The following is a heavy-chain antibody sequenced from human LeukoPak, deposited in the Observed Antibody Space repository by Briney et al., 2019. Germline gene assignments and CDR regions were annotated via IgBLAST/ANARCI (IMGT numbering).Heavy chain of an antibody. V-gene: IGHV3-21*01. J-gene: IGHJ4*02. Sequence: GGSLRPSCAASGFTFTDYTINWVRQAPGKGLEWLSCISSSKTFIHYADSVRGRFTSSRDNAKNSVYLQMNSLRAEDTAVYYCVRDRHWLAFDYWGQGTLVTVSS. CDR1: GFTFTDYT. CDR3: VRDRHWLAFDY. D-gene: IGHD6-19*01. CDR2: ISSSKTFI.